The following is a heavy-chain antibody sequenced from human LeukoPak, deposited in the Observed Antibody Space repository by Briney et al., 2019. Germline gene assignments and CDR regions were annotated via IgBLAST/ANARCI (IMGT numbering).Heavy chain of an antibody. CDR2: IYYSGST. Sequence: SETLSLTCTVSGGSISSYYWSWIRQPPGKGLEWIGYIYYSGSTNYNPSLRSRVTISVDTSKNQLSLKLSSVTAADTAVYYCARGYFDWLPDYWGQGTLVTVSS. V-gene: IGHV4-59*01. CDR1: GGSISSYY. CDR3: ARGYFDWLPDY. D-gene: IGHD3-9*01. J-gene: IGHJ4*02.